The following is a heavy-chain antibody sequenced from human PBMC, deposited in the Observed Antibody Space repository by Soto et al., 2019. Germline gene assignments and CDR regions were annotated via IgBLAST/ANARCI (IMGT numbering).Heavy chain of an antibody. CDR3: ARGHVIFGVVTPFDY. CDR2: INAGNGNT. CDR1: GYTFTSYA. Sequence: GASVKVSCKASGYTFTSYAMHWVRQAPGQRLEWMGWINAGNGNTKYSQKFKGRVTITSDTSASTAYMELSSLISEDTALFYCARGHVIFGVVTPFDYWGQGTLVTVSS. J-gene: IGHJ4*02. D-gene: IGHD3-3*01. V-gene: IGHV1-3*01.